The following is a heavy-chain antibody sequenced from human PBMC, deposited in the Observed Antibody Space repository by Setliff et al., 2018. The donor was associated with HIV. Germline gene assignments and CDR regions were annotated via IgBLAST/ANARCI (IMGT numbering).Heavy chain of an antibody. Sequence: SETLSLTCTVSGGSISSYYWSWIRKPPGKGLEWIGYIYYSGSTNYNPSLKSRVTISVDTSKNQFSLKLSSVTAADTAVYYCAREGYYDRADAFDIWGQGTMVTVSS. CDR3: AREGYYDRADAFDI. J-gene: IGHJ3*02. D-gene: IGHD3-22*01. CDR1: GGSISSYY. CDR2: IYYSGST. V-gene: IGHV4-59*01.